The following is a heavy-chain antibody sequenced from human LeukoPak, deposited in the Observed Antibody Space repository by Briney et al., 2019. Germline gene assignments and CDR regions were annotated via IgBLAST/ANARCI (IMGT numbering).Heavy chain of an antibody. CDR1: GCTFTSYG. V-gene: IGHV1-18*01. CDR3: ARDGWRSYYYDSSGYGWFDP. J-gene: IGHJ5*02. D-gene: IGHD3-22*01. CDR2: ISAYNGNT. Sequence: ASVKVSCKASGCTFTSYGISWVRQAPGQGLGWMGWISAYNGNTNYAQKLQGRVTMTTDTSTSTAYMELRSLRSDDTAVYYCARDGWRSYYYDSSGYGWFDPWGQGTLVTVSS.